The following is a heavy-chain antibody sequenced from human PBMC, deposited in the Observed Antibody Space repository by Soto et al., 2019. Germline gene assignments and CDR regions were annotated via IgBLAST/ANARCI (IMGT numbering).Heavy chain of an antibody. D-gene: IGHD4-4*01. CDR3: ARGRRYSNSGYYYYYMDV. Sequence: SETLSLTCAVYGGSFSGYYWSWIRQPPGKGLEWIGEINHSGSTNYNPSLKSRVTISVDTSKNQFSLKLSSVTAADTAVYYCARGRRYSNSGYYYYYMDVWGKGTTVTVSS. V-gene: IGHV4-34*01. CDR2: INHSGST. J-gene: IGHJ6*03. CDR1: GGSFSGYY.